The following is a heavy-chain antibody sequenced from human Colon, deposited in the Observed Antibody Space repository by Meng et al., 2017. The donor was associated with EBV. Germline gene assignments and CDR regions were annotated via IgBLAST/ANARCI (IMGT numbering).Heavy chain of an antibody. CDR2: IYYNGST. V-gene: IGHV4-39*01. Sequence: LHPAESGPGLVKPSETLSLTCTVSGGSISISRYYWGWIRQPPGKGLEWIGSIYYNGSTYYNPSLKSRVTISVDTSKNQFSLKLNSVTAADTAVYYCARRRYYYGSGSYHSYYFDYWGQGALVTVSS. CDR1: GGSISISRYY. D-gene: IGHD3-10*01. J-gene: IGHJ4*02. CDR3: ARRRYYYGSGSYHSYYFDY.